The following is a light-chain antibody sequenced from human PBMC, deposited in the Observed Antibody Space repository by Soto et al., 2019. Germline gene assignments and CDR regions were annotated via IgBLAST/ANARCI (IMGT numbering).Light chain of an antibody. V-gene: IGKV1-5*01. Sequence: DIQMTQSPSTLSASVGDGVTITCRASRSISNRLAWYQQRPGKAPKLLIYDASILGGGAPSRFSGSGSGTEFTLTISILQHDDFATYCYQQYLTPATFGQGTRLEIK. CDR3: QQYLTPAT. CDR2: DAS. CDR1: RSISNR. J-gene: IGKJ5*01.